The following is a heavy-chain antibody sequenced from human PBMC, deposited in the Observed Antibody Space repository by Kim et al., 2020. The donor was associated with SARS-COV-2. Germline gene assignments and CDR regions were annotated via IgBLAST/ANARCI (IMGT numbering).Heavy chain of an antibody. CDR3: ARLGRYYYDSSGYPTYFDY. D-gene: IGHD3-22*01. J-gene: IGHJ4*02. V-gene: IGHV5-51*01. CDR2: IYPGDSDT. Sequence: GESLKISCQGSGYRFTSYWIGWVRQMPGKGLEWMGIIYPGDSDTRYSPSFQGQVTISADKSISTAYLQWSSLKASDTAMYYCARLGRYYYDSSGYPTYFDYWGQGTLVTVSS. CDR1: GYRFTSYW.